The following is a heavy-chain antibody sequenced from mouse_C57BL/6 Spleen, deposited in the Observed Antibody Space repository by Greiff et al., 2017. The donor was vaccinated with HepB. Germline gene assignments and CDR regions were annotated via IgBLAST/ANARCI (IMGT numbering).Heavy chain of an antibody. J-gene: IGHJ4*01. D-gene: IGHD2-5*01. CDR1: GFTFSDYG. CDR2: ISSGSSTI. V-gene: IGHV5-17*01. CDR3: ARSGYSRAMDY. Sequence: DVQLVESGGGLVKPGGSLKLSCAASGFTFSDYGMHWVRQAPEKGLEWVAYISSGSSTIYYADTVKGRFTISRDNAKNTLFLQMTSLRSEDTAMYYCARSGYSRAMDYWGQGTSVTVSS.